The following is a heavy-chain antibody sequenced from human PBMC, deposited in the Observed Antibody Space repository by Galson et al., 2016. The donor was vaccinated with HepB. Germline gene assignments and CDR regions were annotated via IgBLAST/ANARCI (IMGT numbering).Heavy chain of an antibody. J-gene: IGHJ3*02. V-gene: IGHV3-30-3*01. CDR2: SFHDEDYT. CDR3: TREANDAFDI. Sequence: SLRLSCAASGFTLSKYHMHWVRQAPGKGLEWVALSFHDEDYTYYPDSVKGRFTISRDNTKGTVYLHMNSLRDEDTAVYYCTREANDAFDIWGQGTMFTVSS. CDR1: GFTLSKYH.